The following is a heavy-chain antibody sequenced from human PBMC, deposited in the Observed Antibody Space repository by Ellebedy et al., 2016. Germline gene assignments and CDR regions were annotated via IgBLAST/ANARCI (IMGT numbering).Heavy chain of an antibody. V-gene: IGHV3-21*01. J-gene: IGHJ6*02. CDR3: AREGYYNGLDV. CDR1: GFRFSTYS. Sequence: GESLKISXAASGFRFSTYSMQWVRQAPGKGLEWASYFSTRSSYIDHADSVKGRFTISRDDARNSLYLQMNSLRVEDTAVYYCAREGYYNGLDVWGQGTTVTVSS. CDR2: FSTRSSYI.